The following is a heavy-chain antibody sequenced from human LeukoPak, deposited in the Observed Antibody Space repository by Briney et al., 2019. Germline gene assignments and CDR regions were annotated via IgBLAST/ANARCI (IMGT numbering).Heavy chain of an antibody. CDR1: GGTFSSYA. CDR3: ATVKDRYSSGWYAGFDY. Sequence: ASVKVSCKASGGTFSSYAISWVRQAPGQGLEWMGGIIPIFGTANYAQKFQGRVTITADESTSTAYMELSSLRSEDTAVYYCATVKDRYSSGWYAGFDYWGQGTLVTVSS. V-gene: IGHV1-69*01. CDR2: IIPIFGTA. D-gene: IGHD6-19*01. J-gene: IGHJ4*02.